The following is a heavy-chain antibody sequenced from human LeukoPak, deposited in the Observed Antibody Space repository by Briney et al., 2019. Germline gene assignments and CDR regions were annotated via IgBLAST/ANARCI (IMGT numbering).Heavy chain of an antibody. CDR3: ARVLGLAVLDY. CDR1: GGTFSSYA. D-gene: IGHD6-19*01. Sequence: GASVKVSCKASGGTFSSYAISWVRQAPGQGLEWMGGIIPIFGTANYARKFQGRVTMTRDTSISTAYMELSRLRSDDTAVYYCARVLGLAVLDYWGQGTLVTVSS. CDR2: IIPIFGTA. V-gene: IGHV1-69*05. J-gene: IGHJ4*02.